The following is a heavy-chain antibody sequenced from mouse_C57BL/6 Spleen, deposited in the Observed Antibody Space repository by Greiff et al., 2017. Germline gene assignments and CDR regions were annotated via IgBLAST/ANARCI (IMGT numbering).Heavy chain of an antibody. Sequence: VQLKESGPELVKPGDSVKISCKASGYSFTGYFMNWVMQSHGKSLEWIGRINPYNGDTFYNQKFKGKATLTVDKSSSTAHMELRSLTSEDSAVYYCARSDGYYGAMDYWGQGTSVTVSS. CDR2: INPYNGDT. CDR1: GYSFTGYF. J-gene: IGHJ4*01. CDR3: ARSDGYYGAMDY. V-gene: IGHV1-20*01. D-gene: IGHD2-3*01.